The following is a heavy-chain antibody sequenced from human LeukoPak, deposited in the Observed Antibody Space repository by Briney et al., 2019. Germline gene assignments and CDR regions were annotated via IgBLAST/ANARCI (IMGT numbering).Heavy chain of an antibody. CDR1: GGSIGSSSYY. CDR3: ARGNVLPWMGFDP. CDR2: IYYSGST. J-gene: IGHJ5*02. Sequence: PSETLSLTCTVSGGSIGSSSYYWGWIRQPPGKGLEWIGSIYYSGSTYYNPSLKSRVTISVDTSKNQFSLKLSSVTAADTAVYYCARGNVLPWMGFDPWGQGTLVTVSS. V-gene: IGHV4-39*01. D-gene: IGHD3-10*01.